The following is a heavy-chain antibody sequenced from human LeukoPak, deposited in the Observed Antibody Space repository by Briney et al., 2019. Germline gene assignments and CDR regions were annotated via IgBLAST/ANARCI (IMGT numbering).Heavy chain of an antibody. V-gene: IGHV4-39*01. CDR2: IYYSGST. CDR3: ARPVPSRLGWFDP. CDR1: GGSISSSSYY. J-gene: IGHJ5*02. D-gene: IGHD1-1*01. Sequence: TSETLPLTCTVSGGSISSSSYYWGWIRQPPGKGLEWIGNIYYSGSTYYSPSLKSRVTISVDTSKNQFSLKLSSVTAADTAVYYCARPVPSRLGWFDPWGQGTLVTVSS.